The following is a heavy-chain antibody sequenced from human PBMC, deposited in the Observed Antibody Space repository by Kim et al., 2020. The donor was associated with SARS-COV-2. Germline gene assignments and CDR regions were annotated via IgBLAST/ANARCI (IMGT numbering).Heavy chain of an antibody. J-gene: IGHJ3*02. Sequence: GGSLRLSCAASGFTFDDYAMHWVRQAPGKGLEWVSGISWNSGSIGYADSVKGRFTISRDNAKNSLYLQMNSLRAEDTTLYYCAKDGRAAAGTWSAFDIWG. CDR1: GFTFDDYA. D-gene: IGHD6-13*01. V-gene: IGHV3-9*01. CDR2: ISWNSGSI. CDR3: AKDGRAAAGTWSAFDI.